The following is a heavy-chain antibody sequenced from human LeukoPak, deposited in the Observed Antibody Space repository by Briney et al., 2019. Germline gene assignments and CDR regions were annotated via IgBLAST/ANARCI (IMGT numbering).Heavy chain of an antibody. Sequence: ASVTVSFKASGYTFTIYYMHWVRQAPGQGLEWMAIINPSGGSTSYAQKFQGRVTMTRDTSTSTVYMELSSLSSEDTAVYYCARDSRPSYDSSGYYYPGDYWGQGTLVTVSS. J-gene: IGHJ4*02. CDR1: GYTFTIYY. CDR2: INPSGGST. V-gene: IGHV1-46*01. D-gene: IGHD3-22*01. CDR3: ARDSRPSYDSSGYYYPGDY.